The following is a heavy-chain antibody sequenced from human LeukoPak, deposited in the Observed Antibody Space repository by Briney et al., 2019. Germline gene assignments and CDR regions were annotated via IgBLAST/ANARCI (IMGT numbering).Heavy chain of an antibody. Sequence: GESLKISCQGSGYSFTDYWVGWVRQMPGKGLEWMGVTFPGDSDTRYSPSFQGQVTISVDKSINTAYLQWSSLTASDTAMYYCASRPFETTVVPWDFYWGQGTQVTVSS. V-gene: IGHV5-51*01. CDR1: GYSFTDYW. J-gene: IGHJ4*02. CDR3: ASRPFETTVVPWDFY. D-gene: IGHD4-23*01. CDR2: TFPGDSDT.